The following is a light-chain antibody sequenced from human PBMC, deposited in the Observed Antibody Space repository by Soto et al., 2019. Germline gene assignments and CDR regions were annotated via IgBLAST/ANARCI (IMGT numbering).Light chain of an antibody. CDR3: QQFGISPFT. V-gene: IGKV3-20*01. CDR2: GAS. CDR1: QSVSSSY. Sequence: EIVLTQSPGTLSLSPGERATLSCRASQSVSSSYLAWYQQKPGQAPMLLIYGASSRATGIPDRFSGSGSGTDFTLTISRLEPEDFAVYYCQQFGISPFTCAQGTKWEIK. J-gene: IGKJ2*01.